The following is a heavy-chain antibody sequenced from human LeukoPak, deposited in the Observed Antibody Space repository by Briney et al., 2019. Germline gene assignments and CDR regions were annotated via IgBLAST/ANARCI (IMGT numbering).Heavy chain of an antibody. J-gene: IGHJ6*02. CDR2: IYYSGTT. CDR1: GGSISYYY. Sequence: SETLSLTCTVSGGSISYYYWSWIRQSPGKGLEWIGYIYYSGTTNYNPSLKSRVTISVDTSKNQFSLQLRSVTAADTAVYYCAREDPQTTVPEGMDVWGQGTTVTASS. CDR3: AREDPQTTVPEGMDV. D-gene: IGHD4-17*01. V-gene: IGHV4-59*01.